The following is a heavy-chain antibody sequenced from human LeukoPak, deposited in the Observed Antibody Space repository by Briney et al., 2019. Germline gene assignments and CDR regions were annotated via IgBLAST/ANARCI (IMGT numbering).Heavy chain of an antibody. CDR2: IYYSGST. CDR1: GGSISSYY. CDR3: ARLRIAVAVYYFDY. V-gene: IGHV4-59*08. D-gene: IGHD6-19*01. Sequence: SETLSLTCTVSGGSISSYYWSWIRQPPGKGLEWIGYIYYSGSTNYNPSLKSRVTISVDTSKNQFSLKLGSVTAADTAVYYCARLRIAVAVYYFDYWGQGTLVTVSS. J-gene: IGHJ4*02.